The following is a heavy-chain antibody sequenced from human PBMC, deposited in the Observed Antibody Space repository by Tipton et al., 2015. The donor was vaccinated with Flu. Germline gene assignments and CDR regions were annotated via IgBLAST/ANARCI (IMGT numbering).Heavy chain of an antibody. V-gene: IGHV4-59*01. CDR3: ARVDLKIVFGGVIVNWFDP. CDR2: IYHSGST. Sequence: GLVKPSRTLSLTCSVSGGSISSYYWSWLRQSPGKGLEWIGYIYHSGSTYYTSSLKNRVTISFDTPKNQFSLQLTSVTAADTAVYYCARVDLKIVFGGVIVNWFDPWGQGTLVTVSS. J-gene: IGHJ5*02. CDR1: GGSISSYY. D-gene: IGHD3-16*02.